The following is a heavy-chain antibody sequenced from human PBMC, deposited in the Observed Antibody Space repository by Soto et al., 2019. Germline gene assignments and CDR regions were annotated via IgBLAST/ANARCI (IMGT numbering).Heavy chain of an antibody. CDR2: MNPNSGNT. V-gene: IGHV1-8*01. CDR1: GYTFTSYD. Sequence: ASVKVSCKASGYTFTSYDINWVRQATGQGLEWMGWMNPNSGNTGYAQKLQGRVTMTRNTSISTAYMELSSLRSEDTAVYYCARVNWNDPYFYFDYWGQGTLVTVSS. J-gene: IGHJ4*02. CDR3: ARVNWNDPYFYFDY. D-gene: IGHD1-1*01.